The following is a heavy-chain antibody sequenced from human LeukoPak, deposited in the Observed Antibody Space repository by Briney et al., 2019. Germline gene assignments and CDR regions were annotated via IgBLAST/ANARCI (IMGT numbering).Heavy chain of an antibody. V-gene: IGHV3-15*01. D-gene: IGHD6-13*01. CDR2: IKSKTDGETT. J-gene: IGHJ4*02. Sequence: GGSLRLSCAASGFTFSNAWMNWVRQAPGKGLEWVGLIKSKTDGETTDYAAPVKGRFTVSRDDPKNTLYLQMNSLKTEDTAVYYCITDAATIAAAGTGPYWGQGTLVTVSS. CDR3: ITDAATIAAAGTGPY. CDR1: GFTFSNAW.